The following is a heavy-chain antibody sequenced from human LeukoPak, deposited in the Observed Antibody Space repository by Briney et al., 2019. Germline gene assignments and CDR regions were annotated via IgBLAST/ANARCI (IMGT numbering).Heavy chain of an antibody. V-gene: IGHV3-7*01. D-gene: IGHD2-15*01. Sequence: PGGSLRLSCAASGFTFTNYYMNWVRQAPGKGLEWVANIKQDGSEKYYVDSVKGRFTISRDNAKNSLYLQMNSLRAEDTAVYHCARWGGRDYWGQGTLVTVSS. CDR1: GFTFTNYY. J-gene: IGHJ4*02. CDR2: IKQDGSEK. CDR3: ARWGGRDY.